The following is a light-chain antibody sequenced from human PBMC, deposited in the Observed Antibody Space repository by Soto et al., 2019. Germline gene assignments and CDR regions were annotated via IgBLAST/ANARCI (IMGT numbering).Light chain of an antibody. V-gene: IGKV3-11*01. Sequence: EGVLTKSTVTLSLSPGERASLSFRASQSFRGLLAWYQQKPGQAPRLLIYDAYNRATGIPPRFSGSGSGTDFTLTISCLEPEDSAVYYCQQRHMWPITFGQGTRLDIK. CDR2: DAY. CDR1: QSFRGL. CDR3: QQRHMWPIT. J-gene: IGKJ5*01.